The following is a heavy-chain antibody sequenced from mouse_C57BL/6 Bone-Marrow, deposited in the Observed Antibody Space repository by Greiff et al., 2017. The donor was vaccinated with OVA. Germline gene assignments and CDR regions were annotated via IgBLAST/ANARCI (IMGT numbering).Heavy chain of an antibody. CDR1: GYTFTSYW. V-gene: IGHV1-72*01. J-gene: IGHJ2*01. D-gene: IGHD1-1*01. CDR3: ARAWTVYFDY. Sequence: VQLQQPGAELVKPGASVKLSCKASGYTFTSYWMHWVKQRPGRGLECIGRIDPNSGGTKYNEKFKSKATLTVDKPSSTAYMQLSSLTSEDSAVYYCARAWTVYFDYWGQGTTLTVSS. CDR2: IDPNSGGT.